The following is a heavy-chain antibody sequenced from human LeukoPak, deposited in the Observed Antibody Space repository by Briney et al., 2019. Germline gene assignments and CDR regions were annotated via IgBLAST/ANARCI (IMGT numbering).Heavy chain of an antibody. V-gene: IGHV3-23*01. CDR2: ISGSGGST. Sequence: PGGSLRLSCAASGFTFSSYAMSWVRQAPGKGLEWVSAISGSGGSTYYADSVKGRFTISRDNSKNTLYLQMNSLRAEDTAVYYCAKTTARGGDEWGDHNNWFDPWGQGTLVTVSS. CDR3: AKTTARGGDEWGDHNNWFDP. D-gene: IGHD1-26*01. CDR1: GFTFSSYA. J-gene: IGHJ5*02.